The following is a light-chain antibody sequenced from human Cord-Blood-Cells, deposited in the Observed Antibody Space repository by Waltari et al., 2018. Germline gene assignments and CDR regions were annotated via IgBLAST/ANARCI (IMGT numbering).Light chain of an antibody. J-gene: IGKJ5*01. CDR3: QQYASSPIT. CDR1: QSVSSSY. Sequence: EIVLTQSPGPLSLSPGERATLSCSASQSVSSSYLAWYQQKPGQAPRLLIYEASSRATGIPDRFSGSGSGTDFTLTISRLEPEDFAVYYCQQYASSPITFGQGTRLEIK. V-gene: IGKV3-20*01. CDR2: EAS.